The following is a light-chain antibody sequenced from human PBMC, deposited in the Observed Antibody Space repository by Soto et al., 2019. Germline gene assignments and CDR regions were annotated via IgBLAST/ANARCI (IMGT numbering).Light chain of an antibody. J-gene: IGLJ7*01. CDR1: SSDVGAYNY. CDR2: EVS. Sequence: QSALTQPASVSGSPGQSISISCTGTSSDVGAYNYVSWYQQHPGKAPKLMIYEVSNRPSWVSHRFSGSRSGNTASLTISGLQSEDEADYYCISYTTSDTWVFGGGIQLTVL. V-gene: IGLV2-14*01. CDR3: ISYTTSDTWV.